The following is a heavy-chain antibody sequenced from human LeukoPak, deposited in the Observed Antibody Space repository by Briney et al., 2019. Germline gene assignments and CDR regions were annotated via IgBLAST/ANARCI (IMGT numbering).Heavy chain of an antibody. J-gene: IGHJ4*02. CDR3: ARGRVDWNDVLLDY. CDR2: IYYSGST. CDR1: GGSISSYY. Sequence: SETLSLTCNVSGGSISSYYWSWIRQPPGKGLEWIGFIYYSGSTYYNPSLKSRVTISVDTSKNQFSLKLSSVTAADTAVYYCARGRVDWNDVLLDYWGQGTLVTVSS. D-gene: IGHD1-1*01. V-gene: IGHV4-59*08.